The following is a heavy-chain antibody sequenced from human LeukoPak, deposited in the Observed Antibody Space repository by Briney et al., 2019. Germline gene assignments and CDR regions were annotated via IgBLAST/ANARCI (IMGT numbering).Heavy chain of an antibody. D-gene: IGHD6-19*01. CDR1: GFTVSSNY. CDR3: AKDTHSSGWYDRAFDY. Sequence: PGGSLRLSCAASGFTVSSNYMSWVRQAPGKGLEWVAFIRYDGSNKYYADSVKGRFTISRDNSKNTLYLQMNSLRAEDTAVYYCAKDTHSSGWYDRAFDYWGQGTLVTVSS. J-gene: IGHJ4*02. V-gene: IGHV3-30*02. CDR2: IRYDGSNK.